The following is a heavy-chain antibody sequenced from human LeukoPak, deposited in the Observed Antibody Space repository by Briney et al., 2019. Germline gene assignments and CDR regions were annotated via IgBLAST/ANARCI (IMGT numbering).Heavy chain of an antibody. CDR2: IYTSGST. J-gene: IGHJ5*02. V-gene: IGHV4-61*02. CDR3: ARDGVGASLFGP. D-gene: IGHD1-26*01. CDR1: GGSISSGSYY. Sequence: PSETLSFTCTVSGGSISSGSYYWSWIRQPAGKGLEWIGRIYTSGSTNYNPSLKSRVTISVDTSKNQFSLKLSSVTAADTAVYYCARDGVGASLFGPWGQGTLVTVSS.